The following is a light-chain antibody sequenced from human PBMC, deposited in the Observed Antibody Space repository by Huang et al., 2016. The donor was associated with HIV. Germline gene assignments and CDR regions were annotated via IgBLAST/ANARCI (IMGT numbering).Light chain of an antibody. Sequence: SASVGDRVTITCRASQTISDYLNWYQQKPGKAPKLLIYAASTLQSGGPSRFSGSGSGTDFTLTISSLQPEDFATYYCQQSYSTPMYTFGQGTKLEIK. J-gene: IGKJ2*01. V-gene: IGKV1-39*01. CDR2: AAS. CDR1: QTISDY. CDR3: QQSYSTPMYT.